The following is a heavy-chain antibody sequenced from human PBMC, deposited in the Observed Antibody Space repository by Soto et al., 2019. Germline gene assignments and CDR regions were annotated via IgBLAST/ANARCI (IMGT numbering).Heavy chain of an antibody. CDR2: ISPKSTFR. CDR3: VRGGGGGLFEH. V-gene: IGHV3-11*06. D-gene: IGHD2-21*01. Sequence: SLRLSCATSGFPFNDYYMTWIRQAPGKGLEWLSHISPKSTFRNYADSVKGRFTISRDNTESSLFLQMNSLGVDDTAVYSCVRGGGGGLFEHWGQGVLVTVS. J-gene: IGHJ4*02. CDR1: GFPFNDYY.